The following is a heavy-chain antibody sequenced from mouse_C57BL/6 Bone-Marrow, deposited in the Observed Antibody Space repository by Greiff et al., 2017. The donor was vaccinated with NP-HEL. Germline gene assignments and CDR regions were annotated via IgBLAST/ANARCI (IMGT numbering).Heavy chain of an antibody. Sequence: VKLMESGAELARPGASVKLSCKASGYTFTSYGISWVKQRTGQGLEWIGEIYPRSGNTYYNEKFKGKATLTADKSSSTAYMELRSLTSEDSAVYFCARGLGPWFAYWGQGTLVTVSA. J-gene: IGHJ3*01. CDR3: ARGLGPWFAY. V-gene: IGHV1-81*01. CDR1: GYTFTSYG. D-gene: IGHD4-1*01. CDR2: IYPRSGNT.